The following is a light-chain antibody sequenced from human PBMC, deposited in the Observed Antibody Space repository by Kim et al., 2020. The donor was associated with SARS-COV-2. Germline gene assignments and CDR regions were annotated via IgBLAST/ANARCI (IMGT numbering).Light chain of an antibody. Sequence: GQSITISCTGTSSDVGGYNYVSWYQQHPGKVPKVMIYDVSKRPSGVSNRFSGSKSGNTASLTISGLQAEDEADYYCSSYTSSNTLVFGGGTKLTVL. CDR1: SSDVGGYNY. CDR2: DVS. V-gene: IGLV2-14*03. CDR3: SSYTSSNTLV. J-gene: IGLJ2*01.